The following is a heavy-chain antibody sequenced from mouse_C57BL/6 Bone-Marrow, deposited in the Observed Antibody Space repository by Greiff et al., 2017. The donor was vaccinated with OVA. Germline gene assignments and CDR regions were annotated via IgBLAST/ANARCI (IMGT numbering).Heavy chain of an antibody. V-gene: IGHV1-64*01. Sequence: VQLQQPGAELVKPGASVKLSCKASGYTFTSSWLHWVKQRPGPGLEWIGMLHPNSGSTNYNEKFKSKATLTVDKSSSTAYMQLSSLTSEDSAVYYCAREGVRNVAYDYDGYFDVWGTGTTVTVSS. D-gene: IGHD2-4*01. J-gene: IGHJ1*03. CDR2: LHPNSGST. CDR3: AREGVRNVAYDYDGYFDV. CDR1: GYTFTSSW.